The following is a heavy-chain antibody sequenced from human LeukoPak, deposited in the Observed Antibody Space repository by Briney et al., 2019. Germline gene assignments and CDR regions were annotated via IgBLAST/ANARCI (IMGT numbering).Heavy chain of an antibody. Sequence: ASVKVSCKASGYTFTSYDINWVRQVTGQGLEWMGWMNPNSGNTGYAQKFQGRVTMTRNTSISTAYMELSSLRSEDTAVYYCARTYYYDSGSDNWFDPWGQGTLVTVSS. CDR2: MNPNSGNT. D-gene: IGHD3-10*01. J-gene: IGHJ5*02. CDR1: GYTFTSYD. V-gene: IGHV1-8*01. CDR3: ARTYYYDSGSDNWFDP.